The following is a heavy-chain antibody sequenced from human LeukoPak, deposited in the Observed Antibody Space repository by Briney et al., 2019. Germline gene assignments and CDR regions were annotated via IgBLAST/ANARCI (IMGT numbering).Heavy chain of an antibody. CDR2: IYHSGST. Sequence: SETLSLTCAVSGGSISSGGYSWSWIRQPPGKGLEWIGYIYHSGSTYYNPSLKSRVTISVDRSKNQFSLKLSSVTAADTAVYYCAREGSKSYGSGSTWGQGTLVTVSS. CDR3: AREGSKSYGSGST. CDR1: GGSISSGGYS. V-gene: IGHV4-30-2*01. J-gene: IGHJ5*02. D-gene: IGHD3-10*01.